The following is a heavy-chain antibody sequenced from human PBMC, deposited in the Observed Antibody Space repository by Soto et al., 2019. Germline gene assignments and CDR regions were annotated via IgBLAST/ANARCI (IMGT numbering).Heavy chain of an antibody. J-gene: IGHJ6*02. D-gene: IGHD2-15*01. V-gene: IGHV2-5*02. Sequence: QITLKESGPTLVKPTQTLTLTCTFSGFSLSTSGVGVAWIRQPPGKALEWLALIYWDDDKRYRPSLESRLTITKDTSKNPVVLTMTNMDSVDTATYYFAYLPCSGSRCDWFSFSGMDVWGQGTTVTVSS. CDR2: IYWDDDK. CDR3: AYLPCSGSRCDWFSFSGMDV. CDR1: GFSLSTSGVG.